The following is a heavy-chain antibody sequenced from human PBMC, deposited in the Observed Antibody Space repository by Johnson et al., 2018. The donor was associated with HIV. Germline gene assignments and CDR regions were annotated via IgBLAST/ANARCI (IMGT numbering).Heavy chain of an antibody. CDR1: GFTFDDYG. J-gene: IGHJ3*02. CDR3: ARASYVWGSYRYTGVCGAFDI. V-gene: IGHV3-20*04. CDR2: INWNGGST. D-gene: IGHD3-16*02. Sequence: VQLVESGGSVVRPGGSLRLCCAASGFTFDDYGMSWVRQAPGKGLEWVSDINWNGGSTGYADSVKGRFTISRDNAKNSLYLQMNSLRAEDTALYYCARASYVWGSYRYTGVCGAFDIWGQGTMVTVSS.